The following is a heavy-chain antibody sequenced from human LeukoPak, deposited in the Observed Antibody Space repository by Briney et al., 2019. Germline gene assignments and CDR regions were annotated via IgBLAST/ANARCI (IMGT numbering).Heavy chain of an antibody. Sequence: PSETLSLTYAVSGGSISSSSYYWGWIRQPPGKGLEWIANIYHSGTTFSNPTLTGRVTMSLDTSQNHFSLRLFSVSAADTAVYYCARLNEREQNFDYWGLGTLVTVSS. CDR3: ARLNEREQNFDY. CDR1: GGSISSSSYY. J-gene: IGHJ4*02. V-gene: IGHV4-39*07. D-gene: IGHD1-1*01. CDR2: IYHSGTT.